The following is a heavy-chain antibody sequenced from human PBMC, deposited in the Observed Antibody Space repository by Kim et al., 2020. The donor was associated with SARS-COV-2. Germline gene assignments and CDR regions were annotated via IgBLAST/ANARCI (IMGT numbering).Heavy chain of an antibody. D-gene: IGHD3-9*01. CDR2: ISAYNGNT. J-gene: IGHJ4*02. CDR1: GYTFTSYG. CDR3: ARSFDILTGYSYYFDY. Sequence: ASVKVSCKASGYTFTSYGISWVRQAPGQGLEWMGWISAYNGNTNYAQKLQDRVTMTTDTSTSTAYMELRSLRSDDTAVYYCARSFDILTGYSYYFDYWGQGTLVTVSS. V-gene: IGHV1-18*04.